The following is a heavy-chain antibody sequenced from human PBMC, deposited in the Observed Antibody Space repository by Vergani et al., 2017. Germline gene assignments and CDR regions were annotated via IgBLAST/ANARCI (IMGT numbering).Heavy chain of an antibody. CDR2: INPNSGGT. D-gene: IGHD6-13*01. J-gene: IGHJ5*02. V-gene: IGHV1-2*02. Sequence: VQLVQSGAEVKKPGASVKVSCKASGYTFTGYYMHWVRQAPGQGLEWMGWINPNSGGTNYAQKFQGRVTMTRDTSISTAYMELSRLRSEDTAVYYCARGLYSSSWNGWFDPWGQGTLVTVSS. CDR3: ARGLYSSSWNGWFDP. CDR1: GYTFTGYY.